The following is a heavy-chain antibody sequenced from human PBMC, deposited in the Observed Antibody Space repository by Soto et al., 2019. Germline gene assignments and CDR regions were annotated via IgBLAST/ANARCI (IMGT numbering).Heavy chain of an antibody. CDR2: IYYSGST. CDR1: GGSISSGDYY. CDR3: ARAMVVTQHWFDP. Sequence: PSETLSLTCTVSGGSISSGDYYWSWIRQPPGKGLEWIGYIYYSGSTYYNPSLKSRVTISVDTSKNQFSLKLSSVTAADTAVYYCARAMVVTQHWFDPWGQGTLVTVSS. V-gene: IGHV4-30-4*01. D-gene: IGHD2-21*02. J-gene: IGHJ5*02.